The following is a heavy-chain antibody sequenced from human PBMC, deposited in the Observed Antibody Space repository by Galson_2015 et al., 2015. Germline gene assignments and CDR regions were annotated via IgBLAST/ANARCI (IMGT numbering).Heavy chain of an antibody. Sequence: SLRLSCAASGFTFDDYAMHWVRQAPGKGLEWVSGISWNSGSIGYADSVKGRFTISRDNAKNSLYLQMNSLRAEDTALYYCAKDQVGGYSYGYFDYWGQGTLVTVSS. V-gene: IGHV3-9*01. D-gene: IGHD5-18*01. CDR1: GFTFDDYA. CDR2: ISWNSGSI. J-gene: IGHJ4*02. CDR3: AKDQVGGYSYGYFDY.